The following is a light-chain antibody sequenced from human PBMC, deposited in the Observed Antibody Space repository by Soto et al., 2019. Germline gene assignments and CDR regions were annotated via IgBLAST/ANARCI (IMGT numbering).Light chain of an antibody. Sequence: QSVLTQPPSVSGAPGQRVTISCTGSSSNIGAHYDVHWYQQLPGTAPKLLIYGNSNRPSGVPDRFSGSKSGTSASLAITGLQAEDEGDYYCSSYAGSNNYVFGTGTKVTVL. V-gene: IGLV1-40*01. J-gene: IGLJ1*01. CDR2: GNS. CDR3: SSYAGSNNYV. CDR1: SSNIGAHYD.